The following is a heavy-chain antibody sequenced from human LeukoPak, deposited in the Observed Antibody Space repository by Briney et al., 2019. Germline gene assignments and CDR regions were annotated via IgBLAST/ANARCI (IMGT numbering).Heavy chain of an antibody. V-gene: IGHV4-39*07. J-gene: IGHJ5*02. CDR3: ARERKYCSSTSCAWAGFGDWFDP. Sequence: PSETLSLTCTVSGGSITSTKYYWGWIRQPPGKGLEWIGSIYYSGSSYNNPSLKSRVTISVDRSKNQFSLKLSPVTAADTAVYYCARERKYCSSTSCAWAGFGDWFDPWGQGTLVTVSS. D-gene: IGHD2-2*01. CDR1: GGSITSTKYY. CDR2: IYYSGSS.